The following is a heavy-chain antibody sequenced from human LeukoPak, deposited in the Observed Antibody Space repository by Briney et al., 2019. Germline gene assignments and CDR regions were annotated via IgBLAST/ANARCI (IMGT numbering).Heavy chain of an antibody. Sequence: PGGSLRLXCAASGFTFSDYYMSWIRQAPGKGLEWVSYISSSGSTIYYADSVKGRFTISRDNAKNSLYLQMNSLRAEDTAVYYCARGLTTYYYYYMDVWGKGTTVTVSS. CDR3: ARGLTTYYYYYMDV. D-gene: IGHD4-11*01. CDR1: GFTFSDYY. V-gene: IGHV3-11*04. J-gene: IGHJ6*03. CDR2: ISSSGSTI.